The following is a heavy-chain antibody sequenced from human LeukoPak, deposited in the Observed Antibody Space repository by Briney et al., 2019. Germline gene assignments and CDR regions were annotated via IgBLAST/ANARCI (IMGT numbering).Heavy chain of an antibody. Sequence: PSGGSLRLSCAASGFTFSSYEMSWVRQAPGKGLEWVSYISSSGSTIYYADSVKGRFTISRDNAKSSLYLQMNSLRAEDTAVYYCARSRSTYYYGMDVWGQGTTVTVSS. J-gene: IGHJ6*02. CDR1: GFTFSSYE. CDR2: ISSSGSTI. D-gene: IGHD2-2*01. V-gene: IGHV3-48*03. CDR3: ARSRSTYYYGMDV.